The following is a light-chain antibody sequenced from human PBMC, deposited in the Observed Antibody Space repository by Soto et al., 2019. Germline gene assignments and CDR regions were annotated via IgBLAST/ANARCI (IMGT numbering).Light chain of an antibody. J-gene: IGKJ1*01. CDR3: HQRQSWPRT. Sequence: IVLTHSPATLSAFPGDRFTLSFMASQAVNTRLAWYQHRPGQAPRLLIYQTSIRAAGIPARFSASGSGTDFTLTISDVQPEDFALYYCHQRQSWPRTFGQGTKVDIK. CDR2: QTS. V-gene: IGKV3-11*01. CDR1: QAVNTR.